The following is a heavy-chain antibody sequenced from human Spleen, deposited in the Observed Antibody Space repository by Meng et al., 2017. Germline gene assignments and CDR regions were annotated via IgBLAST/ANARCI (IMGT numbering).Heavy chain of an antibody. V-gene: IGHV1-69*05. D-gene: IGHD4-17*01. CDR3: ARQTRYRDYVHYFDY. Sequence: QGHLCHSGAELKKPGSSVTASSQALGHSFTTYAFSWVLQAPGQGLEWMGGIIPIFGTANFAQRFQGRVTITTDESTTTPYMELSSLTSEDTAVYYCARQTRYRDYVHYFDYWGQGTLVTVSS. CDR2: IIPIFGTA. J-gene: IGHJ4*02. CDR1: GHSFTTYA.